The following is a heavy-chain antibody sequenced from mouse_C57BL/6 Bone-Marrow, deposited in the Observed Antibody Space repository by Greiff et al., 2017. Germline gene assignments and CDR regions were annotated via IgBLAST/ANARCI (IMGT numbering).Heavy chain of an antibody. D-gene: IGHD1-1*01. CDR3: ASYYYGSFWYFDV. J-gene: IGHJ1*03. CDR1: GYTFTSYW. CDR2: IYPGSGST. Sequence: VQLQQPGAELVKPGASVKMSCKASGYTFTSYWITWVKQRPGQGLEWIGDIYPGSGSTNYNEKFKSKATLTVDTSSSTAYMQLSSLTSEDSAVYYCASYYYGSFWYFDVWGTGTTVTVSS. V-gene: IGHV1-55*01.